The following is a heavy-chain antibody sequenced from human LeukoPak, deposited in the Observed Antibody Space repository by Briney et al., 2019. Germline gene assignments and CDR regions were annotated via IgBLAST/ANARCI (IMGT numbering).Heavy chain of an antibody. CDR3: ARVRRQIEYSSSSYYFDY. D-gene: IGHD6-6*01. Sequence: GGSLRLSCAASGFTVSSNYMSWVRQAPGKGLEWVSVIYGGGSTYYADSVKGRFTISRDNSKNTLYLQMNSLRAEDTAVYYCARVRRQIEYSSSSYYFDYWGQGTLVTVSS. CDR2: IYGGGST. V-gene: IGHV3-66*02. CDR1: GFTVSSNY. J-gene: IGHJ4*02.